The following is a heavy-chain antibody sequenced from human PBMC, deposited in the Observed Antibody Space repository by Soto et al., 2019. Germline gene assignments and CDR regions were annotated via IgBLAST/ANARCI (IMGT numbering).Heavy chain of an antibody. Sequence: PGESLKISCKGSGYSFTSYWISWVRQMPGKGLEWMGRIDPSDSYTNYSPSFQGHVTISADKSISTAYLQWSSLKASDTAMYYCARPAQVGAIAYYYYGMDVWGQGTTVTVSS. D-gene: IGHD1-26*01. V-gene: IGHV5-10-1*01. CDR3: ARPAQVGAIAYYYYGMDV. J-gene: IGHJ6*02. CDR2: IDPSDSYT. CDR1: GYSFTSYW.